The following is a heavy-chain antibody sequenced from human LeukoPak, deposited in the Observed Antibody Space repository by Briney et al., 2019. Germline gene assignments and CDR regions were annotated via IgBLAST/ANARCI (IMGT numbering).Heavy chain of an antibody. CDR2: INPSGGST. V-gene: IGHV1-46*01. J-gene: IGHJ5*02. CDR1: GYTFTTYY. CDR3: ARDPDSYYDILTGYPQGGFDP. D-gene: IGHD3-9*01. Sequence: ASVKVSCKASGYTFTTYYMHWVRQAPGQGLEWMGIINPSGGSTSYAQKFQGRVTMTRDMSTSTVYMELSSLRSEDTAVYYCARDPDSYYDILTGYPQGGFDPWGQGTLVTVSS.